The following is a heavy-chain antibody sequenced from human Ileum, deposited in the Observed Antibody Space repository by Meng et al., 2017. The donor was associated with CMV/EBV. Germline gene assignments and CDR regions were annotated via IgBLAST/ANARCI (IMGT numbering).Heavy chain of an antibody. D-gene: IGHD3-10*01. CDR1: GVSISNSY. V-gene: IGHV4-4*07. J-gene: IGHJ4*02. Sequence: QRQPQEPRPGLVKPSETPSLTCRVSGVSISNSYWTWIRQPAGKGLEFIGRVSPGGIEYNPSLMSRVTMSLDTSRNQLSLNLNSVTAADTAVYYCARAAARGVPVDYWGQGILVTVSS. CDR2: VSPGGI. CDR3: ARAAARGVPVDY.